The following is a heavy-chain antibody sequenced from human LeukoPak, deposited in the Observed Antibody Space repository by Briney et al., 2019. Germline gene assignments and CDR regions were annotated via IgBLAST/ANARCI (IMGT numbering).Heavy chain of an antibody. CDR3: AKGPRAITGGPLDP. CDR1: GSNFTNYG. V-gene: IGHV3-30*18. J-gene: IGHJ5*02. D-gene: IGHD1-14*01. CDR2: VSFDGSDE. Sequence: PGGSLRLSCAASGSNFTNYGMRWVRQAPGKGLEWVAVVSFDGSDEYYVDSVRGRFTVSRDNSKNTLYLQMNSLRAEDTAVYYCAKGPRAITGGPLDPWGQGTLVAVSS.